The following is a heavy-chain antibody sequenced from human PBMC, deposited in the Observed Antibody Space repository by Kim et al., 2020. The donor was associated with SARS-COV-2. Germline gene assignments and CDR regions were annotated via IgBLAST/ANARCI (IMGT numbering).Heavy chain of an antibody. CDR3: ARDAGGYFDWYSPFDY. J-gene: IGHJ4*02. D-gene: IGHD3-9*01. Sequence: GGSLRLSCAASGFTFSSYAMHWVRQAPGKGLEWVAVISYDGSNKYYADSVKGRFTISRDNSKNTLYLQMNSLRAEDTAVYYCARDAGGYFDWYSPFDYWGQGTLVTVSS. CDR1: GFTFSSYA. CDR2: ISYDGSNK. V-gene: IGHV3-30*04.